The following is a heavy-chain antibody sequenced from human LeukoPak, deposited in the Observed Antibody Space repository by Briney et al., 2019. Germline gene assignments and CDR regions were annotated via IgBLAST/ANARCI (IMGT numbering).Heavy chain of an antibody. D-gene: IGHD2-15*01. J-gene: IGHJ4*02. Sequence: ASVKVSCKASGGTFSSYAISWVRQAPGQGLEWMGGITPIFGTANYAQKFQGRVTITADESTSTAYMELSSLRSEDTAIYYCAKLVCSSDICSNYWGQGTLVTVSS. V-gene: IGHV1-69*01. CDR1: GGTFSSYA. CDR3: AKLVCSSDICSNY. CDR2: ITPIFGTA.